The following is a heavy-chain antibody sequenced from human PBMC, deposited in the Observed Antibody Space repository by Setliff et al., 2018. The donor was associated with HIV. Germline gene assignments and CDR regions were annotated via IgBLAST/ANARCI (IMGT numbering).Heavy chain of an antibody. CDR1: GGSTRSSNR. D-gene: IGHD1-26*01. CDR2: IYNSGRT. V-gene: IGHV4-4*02. J-gene: IGHJ4*02. Sequence: SETLSLTCAVSGGSTRSSNRWSWVRQPPGKGLEWIGEIYNSGRTNYNPSLKSRVTISVDNSKNQFSLNLSSVTAADTAVYYRARELRYNIMGANGHYFDYWGQGIMVTVSS. CDR3: ARELRYNIMGANGHYFDY.